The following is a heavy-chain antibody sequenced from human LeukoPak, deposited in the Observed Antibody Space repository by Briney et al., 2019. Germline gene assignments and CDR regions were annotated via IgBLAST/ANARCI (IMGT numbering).Heavy chain of an antibody. D-gene: IGHD1-26*01. Sequence: GESLKISCKGSGYSFTSYWIGWVRQMPGKGLEWMGIIYPGDSDIRYSPSFQGQVIISVDKSIRTAYLQWSSLKASDTAMYYCARPNSIGATTPYDAFDIWGLGTMVTASS. CDR2: IYPGDSDI. CDR3: ARPNSIGATTPYDAFDI. V-gene: IGHV5-51*01. J-gene: IGHJ3*02. CDR1: GYSFTSYW.